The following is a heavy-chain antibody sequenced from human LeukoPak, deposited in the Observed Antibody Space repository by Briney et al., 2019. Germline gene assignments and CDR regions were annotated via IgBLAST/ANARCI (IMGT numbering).Heavy chain of an antibody. V-gene: IGHV4-39*07. J-gene: IGHJ6*03. CDR3: ASQVERRLGYYYMDV. CDR2: IYYSGST. Sequence: SETLSLTCTVSGGSISSWFYYWGWIRQPPGKGLEWIGSIYYSGSTHYNPSLKSRVTISVDKSKDQFSLKLSSVTAADTAVYYCASQVERRLGYYYMDVWGKGTTVTVSS. CDR1: GGSISSWFYY. D-gene: IGHD1-1*01.